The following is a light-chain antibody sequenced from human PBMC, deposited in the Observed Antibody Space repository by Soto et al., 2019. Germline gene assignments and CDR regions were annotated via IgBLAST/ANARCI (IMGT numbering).Light chain of an antibody. CDR2: AAS. J-gene: IGKJ1*01. CDR3: QQSYRNHRT. Sequence: DIQMTQYPSFLSAAAGDRVTIFCRASQSIINFLHWYQQKPWKAPKLLIYAASKLESGVPSRFGGSGSGTDFTLTISSLQPEDFATYYCQQSYRNHRTFGLGTRVEIK. CDR1: QSIINF. V-gene: IGKV1-39*01.